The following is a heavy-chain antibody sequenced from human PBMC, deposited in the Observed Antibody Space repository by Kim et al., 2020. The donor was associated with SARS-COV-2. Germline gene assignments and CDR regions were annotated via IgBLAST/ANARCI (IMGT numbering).Heavy chain of an antibody. CDR1: GFTFSDYY. V-gene: IGHV3-11*06. J-gene: IGHJ2*01. D-gene: IGHD1-26*01. CDR3: ARRVPGGSYWYFDL. Sequence: GGSLRLSCAASGFTFSDYYMSWIRQAPGKGLEWVSYISSSSSYTNYADSVKGRFTISRDNAKNSLYLQMNSLRAEDTAVYYCARRVPGGSYWYFDLWGRGTLVTVSS. CDR2: ISSSSSYT.